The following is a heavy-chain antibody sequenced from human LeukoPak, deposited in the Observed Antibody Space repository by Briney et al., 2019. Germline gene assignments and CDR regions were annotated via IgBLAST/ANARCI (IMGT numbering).Heavy chain of an antibody. V-gene: IGHV1-3*01. CDR2: INAGNGNT. D-gene: IGHD3-3*01. J-gene: IGHJ6*02. Sequence: ASVKVSCKASGYTFTSYAMHWVRQAPGQTLEWMGWINAGNGNTKYSQKFQGRVTITRDTSASTAYMELSSLRSEDTAVYYCARVLDYDFWSGYHAIYYYYGMDVWGQGTTVTVSS. CDR1: GYTFTSYA. CDR3: ARVLDYDFWSGYHAIYYYYGMDV.